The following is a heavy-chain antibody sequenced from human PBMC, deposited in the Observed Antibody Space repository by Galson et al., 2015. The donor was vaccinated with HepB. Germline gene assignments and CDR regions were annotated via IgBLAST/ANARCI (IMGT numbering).Heavy chain of an antibody. CDR3: ARCLGEPEAWFDP. CDR1: GGTFSSYA. CDR2: IIPILGIA. Sequence: SVKVSCKASGGTFSSYAISWVRQAPGQGLEWMGRIIPILGIANYAQKFQGRVTITADKSTSTAYMELSSLRSEDTAVYYCARCLGEPEAWFDPWGQGTLVTVSS. J-gene: IGHJ5*02. V-gene: IGHV1-69*04. D-gene: IGHD3-16*01.